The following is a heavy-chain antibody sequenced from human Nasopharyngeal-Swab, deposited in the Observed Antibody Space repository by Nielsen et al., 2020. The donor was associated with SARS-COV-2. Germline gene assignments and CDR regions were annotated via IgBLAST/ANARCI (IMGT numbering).Heavy chain of an antibody. CDR3: ARDVMVRGVIAHYYHYGMDV. V-gene: IGHV3-48*02. CDR2: ITSSSSTI. J-gene: IGHJ6*02. Sequence: GGTLTLSCAASGFTISRDSMKRVRQAPGKEMAWVSYITSSSSTIYYADTVKGRFTISRDNAKNSLYLQMNSLRDEDTAVYYCARDVMVRGVIAHYYHYGMDVWGQGTTVTVSS. D-gene: IGHD3-10*01. CDR1: GFTISRDS.